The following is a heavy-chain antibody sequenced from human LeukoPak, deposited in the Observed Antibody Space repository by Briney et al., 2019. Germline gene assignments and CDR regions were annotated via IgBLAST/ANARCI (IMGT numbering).Heavy chain of an antibody. Sequence: GRSLRLSCAASGFTFSNYAMHWVRQAPGKGLEGVAVISYDGSNKYYADSVKGRFTISRDNSKNTLYLQMNSLRAEDTAVYYCARVGSSSLDYWGQGTLVTVSS. CDR1: GFTFSNYA. CDR2: ISYDGSNK. D-gene: IGHD6-6*01. J-gene: IGHJ4*02. V-gene: IGHV3-30-3*01. CDR3: ARVGSSSLDY.